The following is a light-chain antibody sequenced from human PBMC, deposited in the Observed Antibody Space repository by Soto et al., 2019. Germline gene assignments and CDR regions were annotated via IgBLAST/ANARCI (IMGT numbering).Light chain of an antibody. CDR2: GAS. CDR3: QQYANWPKT. J-gene: IGKJ1*01. CDR1: QSVSSD. Sequence: IVMTQSPVTLSLSPGDRFTLSCRASQSVSSDLAWYQQRPGQAPRLLIYGASTRATGIPARFSGSGSETEFTLTISSLQSEDLAVYYCQQYANWPKTFGQGTKVDIK. V-gene: IGKV3-15*01.